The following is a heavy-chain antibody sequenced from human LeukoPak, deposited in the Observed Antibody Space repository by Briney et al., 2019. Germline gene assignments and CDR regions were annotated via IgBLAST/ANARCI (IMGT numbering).Heavy chain of an antibody. J-gene: IGHJ1*01. CDR3: ARGFCRGESCSSAEHFQH. Sequence: PSETLSLTCGVHGESLNDYYWTWIRQSPGKGLEWIGEITHNGSTTFNPSLKSRLTISVDTSKNQFSLKLTSVTAADASVYFCARGFCRGESCSSAEHFQHWGQGTLVTVSS. D-gene: IGHD2-15*01. V-gene: IGHV4-34*01. CDR2: ITHNGST. CDR1: GESLNDYY.